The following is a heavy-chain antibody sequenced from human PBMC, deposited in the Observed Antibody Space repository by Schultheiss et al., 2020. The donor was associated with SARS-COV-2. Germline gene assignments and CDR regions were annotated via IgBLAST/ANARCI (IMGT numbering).Heavy chain of an antibody. CDR3: ARNRDQGFDS. CDR2: IYHSGST. V-gene: IGHV4-30-2*05. J-gene: IGHJ4*02. Sequence: SQTLSLTCAVSDGSIYSGGYSWSWIRQPPGKGLEWLGYIYHSGSTHYNPSLKSRPSISIDTSTNQFFLSLSSVTAADTAVYYCARNRDQGFDSWGQGTLVTVSS. CDR1: DGSIYSGGYS.